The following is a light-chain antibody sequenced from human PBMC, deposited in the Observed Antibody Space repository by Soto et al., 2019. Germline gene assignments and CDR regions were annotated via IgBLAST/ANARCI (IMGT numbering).Light chain of an antibody. CDR3: RQYVSYPVT. J-gene: IGKJ4*01. CDR2: KAS. V-gene: IGKV1-5*03. Sequence: DIQMTQSPSTLSASVGDRVTITCRASQSISNSLAWYQQKPGKAPNLLIYKASILESGVPSRFSGSGSGTEFTLTISRLQPDDFATYYCRQYVSYPVTFGGGTKVEMK. CDR1: QSISNS.